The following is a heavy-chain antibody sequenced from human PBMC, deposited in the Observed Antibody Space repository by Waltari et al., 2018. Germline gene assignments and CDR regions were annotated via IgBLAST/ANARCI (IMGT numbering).Heavy chain of an antibody. V-gene: IGHV1-69*01. CDR3: ARDLLNYDSSGYLFQH. Sequence: QGLEWMGGIIPIFGTANYAQKFQGRVTITADESTSTAYMELSSLRSEDTAVYYCARDLLNYDSSGYLFQHWGQGTLVTVSS. D-gene: IGHD3-22*01. J-gene: IGHJ1*01. CDR2: IIPIFGTA.